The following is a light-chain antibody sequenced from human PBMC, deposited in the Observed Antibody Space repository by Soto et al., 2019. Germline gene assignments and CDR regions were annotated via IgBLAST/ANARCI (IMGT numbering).Light chain of an antibody. J-gene: IGLJ2*01. CDR1: TSDVAYYDL. CDR3: CTYAGHVPK. Sequence: QSALTQPASVSGSPGQSITISCAGTTSDVAYYDLVSWYQQHPGRAPKLLIYEVDKRPSGISVRFSGSKSGATASLTISGLQPEDEAVYFCCTYAGHVPKFGGGTKHTVL. CDR2: EVD. V-gene: IGLV2-23*02.